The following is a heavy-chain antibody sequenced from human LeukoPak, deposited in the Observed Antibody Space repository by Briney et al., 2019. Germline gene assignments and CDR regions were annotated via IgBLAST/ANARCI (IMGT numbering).Heavy chain of an antibody. J-gene: IGHJ6*02. D-gene: IGHD2-21*01. V-gene: IGHV3-48*04. CDR3: ASIPPRSDMDV. Sequence: GGSLRLSCVASGFTFSTYSMNWVRQAPGKGLEWVSYISSSGSTIYYADSVKGRFTISRDNAKNSLYLQMNSLRAEDTAVYYCASIPPRSDMDVWGQGTTVTVSS. CDR1: GFTFSTYS. CDR2: ISSSGSTI.